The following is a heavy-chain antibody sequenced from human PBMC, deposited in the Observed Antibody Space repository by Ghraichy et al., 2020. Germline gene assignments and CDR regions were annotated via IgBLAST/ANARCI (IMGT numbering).Heavy chain of an antibody. D-gene: IGHD1-26*01. Sequence: ASVKVSCKASGYTFTNNHMHWVRQAPGQGLEWMGIINPSGSTSYAQKFQGRVSMTWDTSTGTVYMGLSSLRSEDTAVYYCARDIVGTTTELNYYYAMDVWGQGTTVTVSS. V-gene: IGHV1-46*01. CDR3: ARDIVGTTTELNYYYAMDV. CDR1: GYTFTNNH. J-gene: IGHJ6*02. CDR2: INPSGST.